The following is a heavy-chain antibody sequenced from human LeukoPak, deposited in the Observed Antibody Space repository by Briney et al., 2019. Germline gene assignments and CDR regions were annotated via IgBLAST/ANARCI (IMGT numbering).Heavy chain of an antibody. CDR2: IIPIFGIA. V-gene: IGHV1-69*04. J-gene: IGHJ5*02. Sequence: EASVKVPCKASGGTFSSYAISWVRQAPGQGLEWMGRIIPIFGIANYAQKFQGRVTITADKSTSTAYMELSSLRSEDTAVYYCARDQKNYDSSGYDPWGQGTLVTVSS. CDR1: GGTFSSYA. CDR3: ARDQKNYDSSGYDP. D-gene: IGHD3-22*01.